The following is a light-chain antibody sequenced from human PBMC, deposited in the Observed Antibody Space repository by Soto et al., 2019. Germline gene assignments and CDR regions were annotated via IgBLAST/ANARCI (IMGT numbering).Light chain of an antibody. CDR2: GNN. CDR3: QTYDTTLSGWG. Sequence: QSVLTQPPSVSGAPGQKVTISCTRSSSNIGAAYDVHWYQHLPGTAPKLLIYGNNNRPSGVPDRFSGSKSGTSASLAITGLQGVGEADYFTQTYDTTLSGWGFGAGTKLTLL. V-gene: IGLV1-40*01. J-gene: IGLJ3*02. CDR1: SSNIGAAYD.